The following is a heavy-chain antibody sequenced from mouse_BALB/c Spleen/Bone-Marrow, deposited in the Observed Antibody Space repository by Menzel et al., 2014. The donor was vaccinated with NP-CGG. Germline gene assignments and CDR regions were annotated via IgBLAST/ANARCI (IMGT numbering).Heavy chain of an antibody. D-gene: IGHD1-1*01. CDR1: GHTFTIYW. J-gene: IGHJ1*01. Sequence: VQGVESVAWLARPGSSVKFYCKPSGHTFTIYWPHWVKQRPGQGLEWIGSITPIPGYTDYNQNFKDKASLTADKSSSTAYMQLNSLTSDDAAVYYCARAEYYGSRYSEGWGAGTPVTV. V-gene: IGHV1-4*01. CDR3: ARAEYYGSRYSEG. CDR2: ITPIPGYT.